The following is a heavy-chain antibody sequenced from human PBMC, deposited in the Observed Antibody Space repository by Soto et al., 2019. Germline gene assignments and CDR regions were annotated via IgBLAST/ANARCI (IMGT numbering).Heavy chain of an antibody. J-gene: IGHJ6*02. Sequence: GGSLRLSCAASGFTFSSYGMHWVRQAPGKGLEWVAVISYDGSNKYYADSVKGRFTISRDNSKNTLYLQMNSLRAEDTAVYYCAKDRGWVSSHSGSYYYYYYRMDVWGQGTTVTVSS. V-gene: IGHV3-30*18. CDR2: ISYDGSNK. CDR1: GFTFSSYG. D-gene: IGHD1-26*01. CDR3: AKDRGWVSSHSGSYYYYYYRMDV.